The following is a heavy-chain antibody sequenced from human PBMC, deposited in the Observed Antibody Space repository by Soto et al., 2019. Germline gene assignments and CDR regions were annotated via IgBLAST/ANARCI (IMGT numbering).Heavy chain of an antibody. J-gene: IGHJ6*02. CDR3: ARAPRGSYYYYGMDV. D-gene: IGHD3-10*01. Sequence: GGSLRLSCAASGFTFSSYAMHWVRQAPGKGLEWVAVISYDGSNKYYADSVKGRFTISRANSKNTLYLQMNSLRAEDTAVYYCARAPRGSYYYYGMDVWGQGTTVTVSS. V-gene: IGHV3-30-3*01. CDR1: GFTFSSYA. CDR2: ISYDGSNK.